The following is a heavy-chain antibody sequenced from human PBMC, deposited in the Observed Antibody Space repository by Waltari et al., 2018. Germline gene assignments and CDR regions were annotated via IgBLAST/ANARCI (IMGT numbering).Heavy chain of an antibody. D-gene: IGHD3-10*01. V-gene: IGHV1-69*05. CDR1: GGTFRSYA. CDR2: IIPIFGTA. J-gene: IGHJ4*02. CDR3: ARATMVQDLLDY. Sequence: QVQMVQSGAEVKKTGSSVTAACTASGGTFRSYAISWVRPAPGQGLGWRGVIIPIFGTANYAQKFQGRVTITTDESTSTAYMELSSLRSEDTAVYYCARATMVQDLLDYWGQGTLVTVSS.